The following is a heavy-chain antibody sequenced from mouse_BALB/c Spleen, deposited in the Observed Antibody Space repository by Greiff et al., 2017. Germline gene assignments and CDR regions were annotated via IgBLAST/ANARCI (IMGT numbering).Heavy chain of an antibody. CDR1: GYTFTSYW. J-gene: IGHJ4*01. CDR3: TRGDRYDRDAMDY. V-gene: IGHV1-69*02. Sequence: QVQLQQPGAELVRPGASVKLSCKASGYTFTSYWINWVKQRPGQGLEWIGNIYPSDSYTNYNQKFKDKATLTVDKSSSTAYMQLSSPTSEDSAVYYCTRGDRYDRDAMDYWGQGTYPTVSS. CDR2: IYPSDSYT. D-gene: IGHD2-14*01.